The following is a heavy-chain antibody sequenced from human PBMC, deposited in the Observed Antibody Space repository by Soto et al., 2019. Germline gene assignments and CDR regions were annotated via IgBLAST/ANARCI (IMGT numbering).Heavy chain of an antibody. CDR3: AKDSKVDSSSSAYYYYYGMDV. V-gene: IGHV3-30*18. CDR1: VFTFSSYG. Sequence: PGGSLLVACASSVFTFSSYGMHWVRQAPGKGLELPAVISYDGSNKYYADSVKGRFTISRDNSKNTLYLQMNSLRAEDTAVYYCAKDSKVDSSSSAYYYYYGMDVWGQGTTVTVSS. CDR2: ISYDGSNK. J-gene: IGHJ6*02. D-gene: IGHD6-6*01.